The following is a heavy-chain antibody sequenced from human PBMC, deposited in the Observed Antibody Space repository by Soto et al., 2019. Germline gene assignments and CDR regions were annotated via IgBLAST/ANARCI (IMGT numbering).Heavy chain of an antibody. D-gene: IGHD3-22*01. CDR2: ISSSSSTI. J-gene: IGHJ4*02. CDR1: GFTLSTYS. Sequence: PGGPLRLSCAASGFTLSTYSMNWVRQAPGKGLEWVSYISSSSSTIFYTDSVKGRFTVSRDNAKNSLYLQMNSLRAEDTAVYYCARPMYYYDSSGPQAYWGQGTLVTVSS. CDR3: ARPMYYYDSSGPQAY. V-gene: IGHV3-48*01.